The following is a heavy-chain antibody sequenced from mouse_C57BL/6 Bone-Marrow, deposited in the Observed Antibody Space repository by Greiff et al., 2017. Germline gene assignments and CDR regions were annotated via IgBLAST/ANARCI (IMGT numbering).Heavy chain of an antibody. V-gene: IGHV14-2*01. CDR1: GFNIKDYY. CDR3: ASHDYGSSYDWYFDV. CDR2: IDPEDGET. Sequence: VQLQQSGAELVKPGASVKLSCTASGFNIKDYYMHWVKQRTEQGLEWIGRIDPEDGETKYAPKFQGKATIPADTSSNTAYLQLSSLTSEDTAVYYCASHDYGSSYDWYFDVWGTGTTVTVSS. J-gene: IGHJ1*03. D-gene: IGHD1-1*01.